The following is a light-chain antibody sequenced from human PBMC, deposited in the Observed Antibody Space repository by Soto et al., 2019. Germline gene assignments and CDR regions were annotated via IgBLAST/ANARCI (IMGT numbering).Light chain of an antibody. Sequence: DIQMTQSPSSVSASVGDRVTITCRASQSISSWLAWYQQKPGKAPKLLIYDASSLESGVPSRFSGSGSGTEFTLTISSLQPDDFATYYCQQYNSHWTFGQGTKVDIK. CDR2: DAS. CDR1: QSISSW. V-gene: IGKV1-5*01. J-gene: IGKJ1*01. CDR3: QQYNSHWT.